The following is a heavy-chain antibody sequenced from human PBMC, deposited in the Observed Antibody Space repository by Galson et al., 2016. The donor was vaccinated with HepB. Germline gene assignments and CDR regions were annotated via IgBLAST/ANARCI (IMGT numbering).Heavy chain of an antibody. CDR2: VYPGDSNI. CDR1: GYNFASHW. CDR3: ARLRGFDAFEI. Sequence: QSGAEVKKHGEFLKISCKGSGYNFASHWIGWVRQMPGKGLEWMGVVYPGDSNIRYRPSFQGQVTISADKSITTACLQWTSLKASDTAMYDCARLRGFDAFEIWGQGTTVTVS. V-gene: IGHV5-51*01. J-gene: IGHJ3*02. D-gene: IGHD3-10*01.